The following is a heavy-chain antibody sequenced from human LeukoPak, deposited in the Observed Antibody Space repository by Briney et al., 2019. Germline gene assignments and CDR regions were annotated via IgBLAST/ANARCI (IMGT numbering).Heavy chain of an antibody. CDR2: IYYSGST. Sequence: PSETLSLTCTVSGGSISSYYWSWIRQPPGKGLEWIGYIYYSGSTNYNPSLKSRVTISVDTSKNQFSLKLSSVTAADTAVYYCARVKWELLGAFDIWGQGTMVAVSS. D-gene: IGHD1-26*01. V-gene: IGHV4-59*01. CDR3: ARVKWELLGAFDI. CDR1: GGSISSYY. J-gene: IGHJ3*02.